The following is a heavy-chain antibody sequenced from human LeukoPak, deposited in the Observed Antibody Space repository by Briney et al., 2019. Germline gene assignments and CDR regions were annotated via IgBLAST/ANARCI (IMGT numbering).Heavy chain of an antibody. Sequence: KPSETLSLTCAVYGGSLSGYYWSWIRQPPGKGLKWMGEIYHSGSTNANPSLKSRVTISVDKSKNRFSLKLSSVTAADTAVYYCARLGGRGYCSSSSGRGNWFDPWGQGTLVTVSS. D-gene: IGHD2-2*01. CDR3: ARLGGRGYCSSSSGRGNWFDP. V-gene: IGHV4-34*01. CDR2: IYHSGST. CDR1: GGSLSGYY. J-gene: IGHJ5*02.